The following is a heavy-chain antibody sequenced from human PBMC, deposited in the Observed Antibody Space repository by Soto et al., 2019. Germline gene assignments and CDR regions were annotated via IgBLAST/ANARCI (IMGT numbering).Heavy chain of an antibody. Sequence: ASVKVSCKASGYTFTSYGISWVRQAPGQGLEWMGWISAYNGNTNYAQKLQGRVTMTTDTSTSTAYMELRSLRSDDTAVYYCARGEEYIAARPPMDVWGHGTKVTVSS. D-gene: IGHD6-6*01. CDR2: ISAYNGNT. V-gene: IGHV1-18*04. J-gene: IGHJ6*02. CDR1: GYTFTSYG. CDR3: ARGEEYIAARPPMDV.